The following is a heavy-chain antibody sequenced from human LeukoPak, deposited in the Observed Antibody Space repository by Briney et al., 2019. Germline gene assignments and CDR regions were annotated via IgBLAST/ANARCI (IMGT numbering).Heavy chain of an antibody. CDR3: AATVTSPGSYYFDY. Sequence: SETLSLTCTVSGGSISSHYWNWIRQPPGKGLEGIGGINHSGSTNYNPSLKSRVTIPVDTSKNQFSLKLSSVTAADTAVYYCAATVTSPGSYYFDYWGQGTLVTVSS. V-gene: IGHV4-34*01. CDR1: GGSISSHY. CDR2: INHSGST. J-gene: IGHJ4*02. D-gene: IGHD4-17*01.